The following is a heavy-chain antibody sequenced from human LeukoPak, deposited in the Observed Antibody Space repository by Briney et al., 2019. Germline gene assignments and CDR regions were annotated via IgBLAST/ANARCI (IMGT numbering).Heavy chain of an antibody. Sequence: GGSLRLSCAATGFTFSSYWMHWVRQAPGKGLVWVSRINSDGSSTNYGDSVKGRFTISRDNAKNTMYLQMNSLRAEDTAMYYCARAVYYSNYLGYWGQGTLVTVSS. D-gene: IGHD3-10*01. CDR2: INSDGSST. CDR1: GFTFSSYW. V-gene: IGHV3-74*01. CDR3: ARAVYYSNYLGY. J-gene: IGHJ4*01.